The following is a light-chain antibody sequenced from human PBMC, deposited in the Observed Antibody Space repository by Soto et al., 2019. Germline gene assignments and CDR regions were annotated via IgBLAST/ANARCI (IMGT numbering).Light chain of an antibody. V-gene: IGLV2-14*01. CDR1: SSDVGGYNY. J-gene: IGLJ3*02. Sequence: QSALTQPASVSGSPGQSITISCTGTSSDVGGYNYVSWYQQYPGKAPKLMIYEVSNRPSGVSNRFSGSKSGNTASLTISGLQAEDEADYYCSSYRSSILVFGGGTKLTV. CDR3: SSYRSSILV. CDR2: EVS.